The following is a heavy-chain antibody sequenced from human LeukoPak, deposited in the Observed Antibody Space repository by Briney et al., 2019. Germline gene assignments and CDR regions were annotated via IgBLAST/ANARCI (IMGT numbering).Heavy chain of an antibody. V-gene: IGHV1-24*01. CDR2: FDPEDGET. D-gene: IGHD2-2*02. J-gene: IGHJ4*02. CDR3: ATGLLPQLLYDY. CDR1: GYTLTELS. Sequence: ASVKVSCKVSGYTLTELSMHWVRQAPGKGLEWMGGFDPEDGETIYAQKFQGRVTMTEDTSTDTAYMELCSLRSEDTAVYYCATGLLPQLLYDYWGQGTLVTVSS.